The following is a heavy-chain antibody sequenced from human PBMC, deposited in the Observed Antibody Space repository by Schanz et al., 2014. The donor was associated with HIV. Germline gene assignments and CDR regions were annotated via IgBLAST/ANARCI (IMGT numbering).Heavy chain of an antibody. Sequence: EVQVAETGGGLIQPGGSLRLSCAVSGFTFYNYAMNWVRQAPGKGLEWVSAISGSGGSTYYADSVKGRFTISRDNSKNTLYLQMNSLRAEDTAVFYCAKDLGGYSRRFMGYGMDVWGQGTTVTVSS. CDR1: GFTFYNYA. D-gene: IGHD6-13*01. J-gene: IGHJ6*02. CDR3: AKDLGGYSRRFMGYGMDV. V-gene: IGHV3-23*04. CDR2: ISGSGGST.